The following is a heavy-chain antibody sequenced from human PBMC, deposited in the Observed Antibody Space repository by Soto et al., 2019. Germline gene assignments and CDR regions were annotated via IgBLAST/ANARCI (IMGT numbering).Heavy chain of an antibody. Sequence: GSLRLSCAASGFTFSSYVMHWVRQAPGKGLEWVAVISYDGSNKYYAGSVKGRFTISRDNSKHTLFLQMNSLRPEDTAVYYCAKDLEGYCSSTSCYTYFGLDVWGQGTTVTVSS. D-gene: IGHD2-2*01. V-gene: IGHV3-30*18. CDR2: ISYDGSNK. CDR3: AKDLEGYCSSTSCYTYFGLDV. J-gene: IGHJ6*02. CDR1: GFTFSSYV.